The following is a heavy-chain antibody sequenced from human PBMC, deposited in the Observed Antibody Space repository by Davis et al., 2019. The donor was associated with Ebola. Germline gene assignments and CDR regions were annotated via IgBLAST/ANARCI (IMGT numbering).Heavy chain of an antibody. CDR2: ISYDGSNK. J-gene: IGHJ4*02. V-gene: IGHV3-30*03. CDR1: GFTFSSYG. CDR3: ARDRSGSYPADY. D-gene: IGHD1-26*01. Sequence: GESLKISCAASGFTFSSYGMHWVRQAPGKGLEWVAVISYDGSNKYYADSVKGRFTISRDNAKNSLYLQMNSLRDEDTAVYYCARDRSGSYPADYWGQGTLVTVSS.